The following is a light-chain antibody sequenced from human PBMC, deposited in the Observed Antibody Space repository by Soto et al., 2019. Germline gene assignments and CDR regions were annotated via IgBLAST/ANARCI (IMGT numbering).Light chain of an antibody. CDR1: ALPKQY. CDR2: KDS. V-gene: IGLV3-25*02. CDR3: QSADSSGTYGV. Sequence: SYELTQPPSVSVSPGQTARITCSGDALPKQYAYWYQQKTGQAPVLVIYKDSERPSGIPERFSGSSSRTTVALTISGVQAEDEADYYCQSADSSGTYGVFGTGTKVTV. J-gene: IGLJ1*01.